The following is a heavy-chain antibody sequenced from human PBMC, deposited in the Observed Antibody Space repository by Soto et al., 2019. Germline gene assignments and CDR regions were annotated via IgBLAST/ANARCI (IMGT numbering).Heavy chain of an antibody. CDR2: IIPILGIA. V-gene: IGHV1-69*02. J-gene: IGHJ4*02. CDR3: ARGGFDQDPFDY. CDR1: GGTFSSYT. D-gene: IGHD3-9*01. Sequence: QVQLVQSGAEVKKPGSSVKVSCKASGGTFSSYTISWVRQAPGQGLEWMGRIIPILGIANYAQKFQGRVTITADKSTSTAYMELSSLRSEDTAVYYCARGGFDQDPFDYWGQGTLVTVSS.